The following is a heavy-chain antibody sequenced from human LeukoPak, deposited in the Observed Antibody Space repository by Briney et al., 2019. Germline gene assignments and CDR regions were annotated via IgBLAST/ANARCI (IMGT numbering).Heavy chain of an antibody. CDR2: ISGSGGST. CDR1: GFTFSSYA. J-gene: IGHJ4*02. CDR3: AKDRIVVATAPRYLDY. Sequence: GGSLRLSCAASGFTFSSYAMSWVRQAPGKGLEWVSAISGSGGSTYYADSVKGRFTISRDNSKNTLYLQMNSLRAEDTAVYYCAKDRIVVATAPRYLDYWGQGTLVTVSS. D-gene: IGHD3-22*01. V-gene: IGHV3-23*01.